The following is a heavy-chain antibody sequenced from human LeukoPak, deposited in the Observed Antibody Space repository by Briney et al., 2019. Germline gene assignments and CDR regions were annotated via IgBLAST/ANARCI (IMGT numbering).Heavy chain of an antibody. CDR1: GGSISSSSYY. D-gene: IGHD3-10*02. Sequence: PSETLSLTCTVSGGSISSSSYYWGWIRQPPGKGLEWIGSIYYSGSTYYNPSLKSRVTISVDTSKNQFSLKLSSVTAADTAVYYCARDMFRGPFDYWGQGTLVTVSS. CDR2: IYYSGST. J-gene: IGHJ4*02. CDR3: ARDMFRGPFDY. V-gene: IGHV4-39*07.